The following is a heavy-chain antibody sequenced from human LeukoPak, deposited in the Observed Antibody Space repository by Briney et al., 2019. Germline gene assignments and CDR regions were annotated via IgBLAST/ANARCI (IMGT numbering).Heavy chain of an antibody. V-gene: IGHV4-38-2*01. J-gene: IGHJ3*02. D-gene: IGHD6-19*01. CDR2: ISHSGTT. CDR3: ARPTSGWFTDAFDI. Sequence: SETLSLTCAVSGYFISSGYYWGWIRLPPGKGLEWIGSISHSGTTYYNPSLKSRVTISLGTSKNQFSLKLSSVTAADTAVYYCARPTSGWFTDAFDIWGQGTMVTVSS. CDR1: GYFISSGYY.